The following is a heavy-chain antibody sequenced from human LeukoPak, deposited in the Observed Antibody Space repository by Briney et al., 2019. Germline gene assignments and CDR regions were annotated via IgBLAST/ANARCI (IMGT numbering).Heavy chain of an antibody. D-gene: IGHD5-18*01. V-gene: IGHV1-18*01. CDR2: ISAYNGNT. Sequence: ASVKVSCKASGYTFTSYGVSWVRQAPGQGLEWMGWISAYNGNTNYAQKLQGRVTLTTDTSTSTAYMELRSLRSDDTAVYYCARDFRGYTHGLSDYWGQGTLVTVSS. CDR1: GYTFTSYG. CDR3: ARDFRGYTHGLSDY. J-gene: IGHJ4*02.